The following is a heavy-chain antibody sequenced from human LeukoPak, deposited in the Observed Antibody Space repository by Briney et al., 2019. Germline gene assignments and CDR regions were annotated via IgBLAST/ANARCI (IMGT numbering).Heavy chain of an antibody. CDR3: AKRGVVIRVILVGFHKEAYYFDS. CDR1: GITLSNYG. CDR2: ISNSGGST. V-gene: IGHV3-23*01. Sequence: GGSLRLSCAVSGITLSNYGMSWVRQAPGKGLEWVAGISNSGGSTNYADSVKGRFTISRDNPKNTLYLQMNSLRAEDTAVYFCAKRGVVIRVILVGFHKEAYYFDSWGQGALVTVSS. D-gene: IGHD3-22*01. J-gene: IGHJ4*02.